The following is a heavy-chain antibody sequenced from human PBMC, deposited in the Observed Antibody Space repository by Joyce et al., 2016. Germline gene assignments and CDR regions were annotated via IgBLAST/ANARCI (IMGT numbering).Heavy chain of an antibody. CDR3: ARGRTLLD. CDR2: VSGGSGRT. CDR1: GYIFTNND. V-gene: IGHV1-3*01. Sequence: QVQLVQSGAQVTKPGASVKVSCKASGYIFTNNDIHWVRQAPGQSLEWMGWVSGGSGRTKYSQNFQGRLTFTRDTSATTAYMELSSLRIEDTAFYYCARGRTLLDWGQGTLVTVSS. J-gene: IGHJ4*02.